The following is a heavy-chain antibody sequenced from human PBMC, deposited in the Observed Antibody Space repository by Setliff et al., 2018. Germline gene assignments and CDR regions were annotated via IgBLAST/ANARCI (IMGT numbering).Heavy chain of an antibody. CDR1: RDSIYNHF. J-gene: IGHJ4*02. CDR2: IYSTGST. D-gene: IGHD2-15*01. Sequence: SETLSLTCTVSRDSIYNHFWSWVRQPPGKGLEWIGYIYSTGSTNYNPSLKSRVAISIDTSKNQFSLKVNSVTAADTAIYYCARGLNSVSWTFAYWARDPWSPSPQ. CDR3: ARGLNSVSWTFAY. V-gene: IGHV4-4*08.